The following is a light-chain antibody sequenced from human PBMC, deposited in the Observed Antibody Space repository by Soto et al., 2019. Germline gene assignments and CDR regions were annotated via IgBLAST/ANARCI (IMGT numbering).Light chain of an antibody. CDR2: DAS. CDR1: QNINNW. Sequence: DFQMTQSPSTLSASVGDRVTITCRASQNINNWVAWYQQKPGKAPKFLIYDASTLQRGVSSRFSGSGFGTEFTLTISSLQPDDFATYYCQQYNSYLYTFGQGTKLEIK. CDR3: QQYNSYLYT. J-gene: IGKJ2*01. V-gene: IGKV1-5*01.